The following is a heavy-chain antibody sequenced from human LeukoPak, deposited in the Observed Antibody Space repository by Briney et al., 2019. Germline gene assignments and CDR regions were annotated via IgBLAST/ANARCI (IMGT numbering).Heavy chain of an antibody. J-gene: IGHJ4*02. Sequence: GGSLRLSCKDSESTFADYGMSWVRQTPGKGLEWVSGINWKGDNTAYADSVKGRFTTSRDNAKNSLYLQMTSLRAEDTALYYCARDLSASWYSLGSWGQGTLVTVSS. CDR3: ARDLSASWYSLGS. D-gene: IGHD6-13*01. CDR1: ESTFADYG. CDR2: INWKGDNT. V-gene: IGHV3-20*04.